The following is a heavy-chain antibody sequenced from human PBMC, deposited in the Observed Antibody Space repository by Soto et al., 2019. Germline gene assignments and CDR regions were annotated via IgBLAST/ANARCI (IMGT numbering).Heavy chain of an antibody. D-gene: IGHD3-3*01. CDR3: AKHTIVGDPRPDDP. J-gene: IGHJ5*02. CDR2: IRGSGSIT. Sequence: GGSLRLSCAASGFTFSSYAMSWVRQAPGKGLEWVSAIRGSGSITYYADSVKGRFTTSRDNSKNILYLQMNSLRADDTAVYYCAKHTIVGDPRPDDPWSQGTLVTVSS. V-gene: IGHV3-23*01. CDR1: GFTFSSYA.